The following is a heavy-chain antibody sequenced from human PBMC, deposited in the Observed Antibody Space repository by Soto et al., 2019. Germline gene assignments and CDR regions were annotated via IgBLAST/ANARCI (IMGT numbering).Heavy chain of an antibody. Sequence: SLRLYCAACGVSICSCSMHWFRQGPGKGLEWVTFISYDGSDKFYADSVKGRFTVSRDNSENTLFLQMNSLRSEDTGVYYCAREKPLIDGGSDMAVWGQGTTVTVS. CDR2: ISYDGSDK. CDR1: GVSICSCS. J-gene: IGHJ6*02. D-gene: IGHD3-16*01. V-gene: IGHV3-30-3*01. CDR3: AREKPLIDGGSDMAV.